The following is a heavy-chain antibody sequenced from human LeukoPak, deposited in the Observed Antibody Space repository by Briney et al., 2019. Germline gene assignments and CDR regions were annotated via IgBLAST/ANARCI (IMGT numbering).Heavy chain of an antibody. V-gene: IGHV4-39*01. D-gene: IGHD3-22*01. CDR3: ARRGYYDTSGFFY. CDR1: GGSISNYY. Sequence: SETLSLTCTVSGGSISNYYWGWIRQPPGKGLEWIGSIYYSGSTFHNPSLKSRVTISVDTSKNQFSLKLSSVTAADTAVYYCARRGYYDTSGFFYWGQGTLVTVSS. CDR2: IYYSGST. J-gene: IGHJ4*02.